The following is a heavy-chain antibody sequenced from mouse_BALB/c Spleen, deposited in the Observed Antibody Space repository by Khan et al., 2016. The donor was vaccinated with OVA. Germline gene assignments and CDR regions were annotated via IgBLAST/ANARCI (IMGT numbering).Heavy chain of an antibody. Sequence: EVNLLDSEPDLVKPSQSLSLTCPVTAYSITSGYSWHWIRQFPGNKLDWMGNIHYSVSTTYNPSLKSRISITRDTSKNQFFLQLNSVTTEDTATYYCARSGTTVVAYWYFDVWGAGTTVTVSS. J-gene: IGHJ1*01. V-gene: IGHV3-1*02. D-gene: IGHD1-1*01. CDR1: AYSITSGYS. CDR2: IHYSVST. CDR3: ARSGTTVVAYWYFDV.